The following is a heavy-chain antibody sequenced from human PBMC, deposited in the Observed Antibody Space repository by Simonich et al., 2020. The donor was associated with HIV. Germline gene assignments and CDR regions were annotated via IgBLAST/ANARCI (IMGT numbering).Heavy chain of an antibody. CDR3: AKDTIHYYGSGSYDY. CDR2: ISWNSGSI. Sequence: EVQLVESGGGLVQPGRSLRLSCAASGLPFDDDAMHWVRQSPGKGLEWVSGISWNSGSIGYADSVKGRFTISRDNAKNSLYLQMNSLRAEDTALYYCAKDTIHYYGSGSYDYWGQGTLVTVSS. V-gene: IGHV3-9*01. D-gene: IGHD3-10*01. J-gene: IGHJ4*02. CDR1: GLPFDDDA.